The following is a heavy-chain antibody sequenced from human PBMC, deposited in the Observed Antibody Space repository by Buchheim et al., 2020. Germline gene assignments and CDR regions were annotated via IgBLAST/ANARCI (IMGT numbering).Heavy chain of an antibody. V-gene: IGHV3-30*04. CDR1: GFTFSSYA. CDR3: ARGEHGVYYFDY. J-gene: IGHJ4*02. D-gene: IGHD1/OR15-1a*01. CDR2: ISYDGSNK. Sequence: QVQLVESGGGVVQPGRSLRLSCAASGFTFSSYAMHWVRQAPGKGLEWVAVISYDGSNKYYADSVKGRFTISRDNSKNTLYLQMNSLRADVTAVYYCARGEHGVYYFDYWGQGTL.